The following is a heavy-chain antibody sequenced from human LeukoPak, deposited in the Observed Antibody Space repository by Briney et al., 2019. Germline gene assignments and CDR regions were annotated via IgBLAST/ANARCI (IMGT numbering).Heavy chain of an antibody. CDR2: IYYSGGT. CDR3: ARDSSGYFDY. J-gene: IGHJ4*02. V-gene: IGHV4-31*03. D-gene: IGHD3-22*01. Sequence: SQTLSLTCTVSGGSISSGGYYWSWIRQHPGKGLEWIGYIYYSGGTYYNPSLKSRVTISVDTSKNQFSLKLSSVTAADTAVYYCARDSSGYFDYWGQGTLVTVSS. CDR1: GGSISSGGYY.